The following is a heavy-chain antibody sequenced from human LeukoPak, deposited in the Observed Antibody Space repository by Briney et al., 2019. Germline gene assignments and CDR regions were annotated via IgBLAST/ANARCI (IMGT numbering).Heavy chain of an antibody. J-gene: IGHJ6*02. CDR2: ISSSGSTI. D-gene: IGHD6-13*01. Sequence: GGSLRLSCAASGFTFSDYYMSWIRQAPGKGLGWVSYISSSGSTIYYADSVKGRFTISRDNAKNSLYLQMNSLRAEDTAVYYCARELAAAENMDVWGQGTTVTVSS. V-gene: IGHV3-11*01. CDR1: GFTFSDYY. CDR3: ARELAAAENMDV.